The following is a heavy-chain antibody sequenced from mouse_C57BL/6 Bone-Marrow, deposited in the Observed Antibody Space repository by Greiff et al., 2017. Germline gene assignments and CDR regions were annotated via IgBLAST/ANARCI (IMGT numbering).Heavy chain of an antibody. CDR2: INPNNGGT. CDR1: GYTFTDYN. V-gene: IGHV1-22*01. D-gene: IGHD1-1*01. Sequence: EVQVVESGPELVKPGASVKMSCKASGYTFTDYNMHWVKQSHGKSLEWIGYINPNNGGTSYNQKFKGKATLTVNKSSSTAYMELRSLTSEDSAVYYCASYYGSSDGAMDYWGQGTSVTVSS. J-gene: IGHJ4*01. CDR3: ASYYGSSDGAMDY.